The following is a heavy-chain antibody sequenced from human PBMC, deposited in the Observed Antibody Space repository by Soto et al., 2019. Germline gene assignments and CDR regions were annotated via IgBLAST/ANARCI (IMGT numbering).Heavy chain of an antibody. CDR1: GYTFTSYD. CDR2: MNPNSGNT. V-gene: IGHV1-8*01. CDR3: ARDKVGMVDY. Sequence: QVQLVQSGAEVKKPGASVKVSCKASGYTFTSYDINWVRQATGQGLEWMGWMNPNSGNTGYAQKFQGRVTMTRNTAVRTAYRELRSVRSDDTAVLYCARDKVGMVDYWGQGTLVTVSS. D-gene: IGHD5-12*01. J-gene: IGHJ4*02.